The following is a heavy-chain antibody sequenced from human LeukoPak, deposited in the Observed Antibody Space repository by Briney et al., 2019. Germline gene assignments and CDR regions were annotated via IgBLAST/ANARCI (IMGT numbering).Heavy chain of an antibody. CDR3: AREGHDPLRRTVDY. CDR2: IYYSGST. CDR1: GGSISSYY. Sequence: PSETLSLTCTVSGGSISSYYWSWIRQPPGKGLEWIGYIYYSGSTNYNPSLKSRVTISVDTSKNQFSLKLSSVTAADTAVYYCAREGHDPLRRTVDYLGQGTLVTVSS. J-gene: IGHJ4*02. V-gene: IGHV4-59*01. D-gene: IGHD4-17*01.